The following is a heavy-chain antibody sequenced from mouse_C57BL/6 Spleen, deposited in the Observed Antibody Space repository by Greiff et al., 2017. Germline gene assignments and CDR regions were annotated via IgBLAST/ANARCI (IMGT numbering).Heavy chain of an antibody. CDR1: GYTFTSYG. V-gene: IGHV1-81*01. Sequence: VQLQESGAELARPGASVKLSCKASGYTFTSYGISWVKQRTGQGLEWIGEIYPRSGNTYYNEKFKGKATLTADKSSSTAYMERRSLTSEDSAVYFCAIYYGSAWFADWGQGTLVTVSA. J-gene: IGHJ3*01. D-gene: IGHD1-1*01. CDR3: AIYYGSAWFAD. CDR2: IYPRSGNT.